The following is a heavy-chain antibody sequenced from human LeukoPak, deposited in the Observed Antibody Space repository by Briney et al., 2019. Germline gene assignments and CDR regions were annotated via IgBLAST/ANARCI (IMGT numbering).Heavy chain of an antibody. J-gene: IGHJ4*02. CDR2: ISAYNGNT. D-gene: IGHD6-13*01. CDR3: ARDSSSRYFSKSTFDY. Sequence: ASVKVSCKASGYTFTSYGISWVRQAPGQGLEWVGWISAYNGNTNYAQKLQGRVTMTTDTSTSTAYMELRSLRSDDTAVYYCARDSSSRYFSKSTFDYWGQGTLVTVSS. CDR1: GYTFTSYG. V-gene: IGHV1-18*01.